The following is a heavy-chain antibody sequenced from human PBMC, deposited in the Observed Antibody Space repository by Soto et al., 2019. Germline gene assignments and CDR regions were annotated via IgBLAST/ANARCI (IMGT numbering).Heavy chain of an antibody. CDR1: GITFGSRA. D-gene: IGHD4-17*01. V-gene: IGHV3-23*01. CDR3: ARRSTVSYHGMDV. CDR2: ITDSGGDA. Sequence: EVQMLESGGDLIQPGGSLRLSCVASGITFGSRAMSWVRQAPGEGLEWVSTITDSGGDAKYADAVRGRFAISRENSKNTMDMQMDRLRVGDTAVYYCARRSTVSYHGMDVWGQGTTVTVSS. J-gene: IGHJ6*02.